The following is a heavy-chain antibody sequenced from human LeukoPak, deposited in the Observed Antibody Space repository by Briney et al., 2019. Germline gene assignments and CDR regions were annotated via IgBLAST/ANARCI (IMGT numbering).Heavy chain of an antibody. D-gene: IGHD6-19*01. CDR1: RYTLTSYG. V-gene: IGHV1-18*01. CDR2: ISAYNGNT. J-gene: IGHJ4*02. Sequence: AAVKDSSKASRYTLTSYGISWVRQAPEQGVEWMGWISAYNGNTNYAQKLQGRVTMTTDTSTSTAYMELRSLRSDDTAVYYCARDSLVGSGRYFGYWGQGTLVTVSS. CDR3: ARDSLVGSGRYFGY.